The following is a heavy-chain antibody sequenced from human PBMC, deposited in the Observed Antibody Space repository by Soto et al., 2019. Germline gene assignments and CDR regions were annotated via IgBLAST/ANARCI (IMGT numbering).Heavy chain of an antibody. D-gene: IGHD3-22*01. J-gene: IGHJ5*02. CDR3: AKDGDSSCYYWFDP. CDR2: ISGSGGST. V-gene: IGHV3-23*01. CDR1: GFTFSSYD. Sequence: GGSLRLSCAASGFTFSSYDMSWVRQAPGKGLEWVSAISGSGGSTYYADSMKGRFTISRDNSKNTLYLQMNSLRAEDTAVYYCAKDGDSSCYYWFDPWGQGTLVTVSS.